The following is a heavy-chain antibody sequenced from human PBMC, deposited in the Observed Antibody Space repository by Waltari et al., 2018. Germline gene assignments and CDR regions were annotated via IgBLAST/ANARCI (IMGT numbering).Heavy chain of an antibody. Sequence: QVQLQESGPGLVKPSETLSLTCTVSGYSISSGYYWGWIRQPPGKGLEWIGSIYHSGSNYYHPALKSRVTISVDTSKNQFSLKLSSVTAADTAVYYCARAGGSSLYYLDYWGQGTLVTVSS. CDR2: IYHSGSN. CDR3: ARAGGSSLYYLDY. V-gene: IGHV4-38-2*02. CDR1: GYSISSGYY. J-gene: IGHJ4*02. D-gene: IGHD2-15*01.